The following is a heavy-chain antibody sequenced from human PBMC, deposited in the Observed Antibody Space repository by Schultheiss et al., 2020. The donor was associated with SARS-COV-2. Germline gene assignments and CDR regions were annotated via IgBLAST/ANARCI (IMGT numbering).Heavy chain of an antibody. Sequence: SETLSLTCTVSGGSISSGGYYWTWIRQPAGKGLEWMGHIYISGSTKYNPSLRRRVTISIDTSKNQFSLNLSSVTATDTAVYYCARQRSSSSSYGMDVWGQGTAVTVSS. CDR2: IYISGST. CDR3: ARQRSSSSSYGMDV. J-gene: IGHJ6*02. CDR1: GGSISSGGYY. V-gene: IGHV4-61*09. D-gene: IGHD6-13*01.